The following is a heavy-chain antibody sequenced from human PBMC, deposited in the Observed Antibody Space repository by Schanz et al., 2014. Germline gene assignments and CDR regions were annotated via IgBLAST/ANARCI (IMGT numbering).Heavy chain of an antibody. D-gene: IGHD6-6*01. CDR1: GYTFVSYS. J-gene: IGHJ4*02. Sequence: QVQLVQSGAEVKKPGASVKVSCKASGYTFVSYSMHWVRQAPGQGLEWMGMINPSGGSTTYAQKFQGRVTMTRDTSTSTVYMELSSLRSDDTAVYYCARDQSPYTNSSDVRYCDYWGQGSLVTVSS. CDR3: ARDQSPYTNSSDVRYCDY. CDR2: INPSGGST. V-gene: IGHV1-46*01.